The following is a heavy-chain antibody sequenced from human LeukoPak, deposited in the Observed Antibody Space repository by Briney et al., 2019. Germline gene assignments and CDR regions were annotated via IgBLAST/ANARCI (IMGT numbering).Heavy chain of an antibody. CDR3: ARDSPYWGAFDI. CDR2: ISSNGGST. Sequence: QPGGSLRLSCAAFGFTFSSYAMHWVRQAPGKGLEYVSAISSNGGSTYYANSVKGRFTISRDNSKNTLYLQMGSLRAEDMAVYYCARDSPYWGAFDIWGQGTMVTVSS. V-gene: IGHV3-64*01. CDR1: GFTFSSYA. J-gene: IGHJ3*02. D-gene: IGHD7-27*01.